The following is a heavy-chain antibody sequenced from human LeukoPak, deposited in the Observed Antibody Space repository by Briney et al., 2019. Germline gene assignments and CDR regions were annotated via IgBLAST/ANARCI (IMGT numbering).Heavy chain of an antibody. CDR1: GDSISSLD. J-gene: IGHJ4*02. Sequence: ETLSLTCTVSGDSISSLDLWSWVRQAPGKGLEWVSAISGSGGSTYYADSVKGRFTISRDNSKNTLYLQMNSLRAEDTAVYYCAKVGVSGLHYFDYWGQGTLVTVSS. CDR2: ISGSGGST. V-gene: IGHV3-23*01. CDR3: AKVGVSGLHYFDY. D-gene: IGHD5-12*01.